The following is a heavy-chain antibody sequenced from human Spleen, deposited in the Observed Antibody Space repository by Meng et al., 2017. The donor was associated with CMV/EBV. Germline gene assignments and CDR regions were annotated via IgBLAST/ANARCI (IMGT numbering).Heavy chain of an antibody. Sequence: GPTLVKPTPALTLTSTFVGWSLSRGGVGVAWIRQPPGKGLEWPALIDWNDDKRYTPSQKNRLSVTKDTSKNQVVLTMTKSEPLDTATYYCAHSYYDFWSGFNDAFQMWGQGTTVTVSS. CDR2: IDWNDDK. CDR1: GWSLSRGGVG. J-gene: IGHJ3*02. V-gene: IGHV2-5*01. CDR3: AHSYYDFWSGFNDAFQM. D-gene: IGHD3-3*01.